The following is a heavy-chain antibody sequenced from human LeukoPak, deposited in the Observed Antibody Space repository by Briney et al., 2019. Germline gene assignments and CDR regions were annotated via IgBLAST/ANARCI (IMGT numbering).Heavy chain of an antibody. CDR2: IYYSGST. V-gene: IGHV4-59*08. J-gene: IGHJ6*03. CDR1: GGSISSYY. CDR3: ASRYGKQLGRGVAVVGIHYYMDV. D-gene: IGHD6-19*01. Sequence: SETLSLTCTVSGGSISSYYWSWVRQPPGKGLEWIGYIYYSGSTNYNPSLKSRVTISVDTSKNQFSLKLSSVTAADTAVYYCASRYGKQLGRGVAVVGIHYYMDVWGKGTTVTVSS.